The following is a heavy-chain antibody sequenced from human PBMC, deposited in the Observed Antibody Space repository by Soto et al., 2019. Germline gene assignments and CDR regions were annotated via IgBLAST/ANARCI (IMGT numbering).Heavy chain of an antibody. D-gene: IGHD1-1*01. CDR2: IIPIFGTA. CDR1: GGTFSSYA. V-gene: IGHV1-69*06. J-gene: IGHJ4*02. CDR3: SSGDGTMYYFDY. Sequence: ASVKVSCKASGGTFSSYAISWVRQAPGQGLEWMGGIIPIFGTANYAQKFQGRVTITADKSTSTAYMELSSLRSEDTAVYYCSSGDGTMYYFDYWGQGTLVTVSS.